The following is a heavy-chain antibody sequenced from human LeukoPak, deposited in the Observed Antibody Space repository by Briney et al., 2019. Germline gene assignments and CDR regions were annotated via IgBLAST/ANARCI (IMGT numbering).Heavy chain of an antibody. CDR2: IYYSGST. CDR1: GGSISSYY. J-gene: IGHJ4*02. Sequence: PSETLSLTCTASGGSISSYYWSWIRQPPGKGLEWIGYIYYSGSTNYNPSLKSRVTISVDTSKSQFSLKLSSVTAADTAVYYCARHYDFWSGYYYSAGAFDYWGQGTLVTVSS. D-gene: IGHD3-3*01. CDR3: ARHYDFWSGYYYSAGAFDY. V-gene: IGHV4-59*08.